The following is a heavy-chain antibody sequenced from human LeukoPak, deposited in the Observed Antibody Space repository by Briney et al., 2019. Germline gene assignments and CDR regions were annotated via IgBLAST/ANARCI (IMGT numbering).Heavy chain of an antibody. D-gene: IGHD6-19*01. CDR1: GFTFSNYW. CDR2: IKEDGSDK. V-gene: IGHV3-7*05. CDR3: ANPGRYSSGWVFPPSFDY. Sequence: GESLRLSCAASGFTFSNYWMTWVRQAPGKGLEWVANIKEDGSDKYYVDSVKGRFTISRDNAKNSLYLQMNSLRAEDTAVYYCANPGRYSSGWVFPPSFDYWGQGTLVTVSS. J-gene: IGHJ4*02.